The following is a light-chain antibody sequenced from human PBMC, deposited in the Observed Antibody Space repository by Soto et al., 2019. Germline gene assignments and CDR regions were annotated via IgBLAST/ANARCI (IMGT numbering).Light chain of an antibody. Sequence: DIQMTQSPSSLSASVGDRVTIACRASQSISNYLNWYQQRPGKAPKLLIYAASSLQSGVPSRFSGSGSGTDFTLTISSLQPEDFATIYCQQTYSTPWTFGQGTKVDIK. J-gene: IGKJ1*01. V-gene: IGKV1-39*01. CDR2: AAS. CDR1: QSISNY. CDR3: QQTYSTPWT.